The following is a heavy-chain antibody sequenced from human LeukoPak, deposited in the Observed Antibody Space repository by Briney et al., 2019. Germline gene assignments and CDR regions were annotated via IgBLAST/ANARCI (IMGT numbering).Heavy chain of an antibody. V-gene: IGHV4-59*01. D-gene: IGHD2/OR15-2a*01. J-gene: IGHJ4*02. CDR1: VGSLIPYY. CDR2: IHSSGIS. CDR3: ARTLPGAIGVADF. Sequence: PSETLSLTCTVSVGSLIPYYCSWIRQPPGKGLDWIGFIHSSGISSYNPSLKSRVTISADTSQNHFSFTVTSVTAPDTAVYCFARTLPGAIGVADFWRQGTLVTVSS.